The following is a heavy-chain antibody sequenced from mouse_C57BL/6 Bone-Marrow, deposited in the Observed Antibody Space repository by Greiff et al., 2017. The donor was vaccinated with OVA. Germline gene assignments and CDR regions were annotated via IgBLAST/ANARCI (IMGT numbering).Heavy chain of an antibody. CDR1: GYTFTDYE. J-gene: IGHJ3*01. V-gene: IGHV1-15*01. Sequence: QVQLQQSGAELVRPGASVTLSCKASGYTFTDYEMHWVKQTPVHGLEWIGAIDPETGGTAYNQKFKGKAILTADKSSSTAYMELRSLTSEDSAVYYCTRGATVTPFAYWGQGTLVTVSA. CDR3: TRGATVTPFAY. D-gene: IGHD1-1*01. CDR2: IDPETGGT.